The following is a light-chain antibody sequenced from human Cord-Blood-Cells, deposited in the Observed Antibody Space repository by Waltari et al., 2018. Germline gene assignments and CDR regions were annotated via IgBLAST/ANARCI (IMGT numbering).Light chain of an antibody. J-gene: IGLJ2*01. V-gene: IGLV2-23*02. CDR1: SSDVGGHNL. CDR2: EVS. CDR3: CSYAGSSTVV. Sequence: QSALTQPASVSGSPGQSITIPCTGTSSDVGGHNLVSWYQQPPGKAPKLMIYEVSKRPSGFFNLFSGSKSGSTASLTISGLQAEDEADYYCCSYAGSSTVVFGGGTKLTVL.